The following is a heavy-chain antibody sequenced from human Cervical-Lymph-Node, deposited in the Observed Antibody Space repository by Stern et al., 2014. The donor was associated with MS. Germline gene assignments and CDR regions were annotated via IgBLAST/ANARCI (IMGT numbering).Heavy chain of an antibody. D-gene: IGHD1-26*01. CDR1: GFVFRRYA. J-gene: IGHJ4*02. CDR3: AKGGSGSYLD. CDR2: ISYDGRDK. V-gene: IGHV3-30*04. Sequence: QLVQSGGGVVQPGRSLRLSCAASGFVFRRYALHWVRQAPGKGLEWVALISYDGRDKYYTDSVKGRFTVSRDNSNNTVDLEMNGLRLEDTAVYYCAKGGSGSYLDWGQGSLVTVSS.